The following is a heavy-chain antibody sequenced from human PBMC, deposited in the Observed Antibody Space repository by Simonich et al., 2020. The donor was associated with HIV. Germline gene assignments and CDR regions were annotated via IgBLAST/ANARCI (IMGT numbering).Heavy chain of an antibody. CDR3: ARRSGYDLDY. V-gene: IGHV4-34*01. J-gene: IGHJ4*02. CDR1: GGSFSGYY. CDR2: IDHSEST. D-gene: IGHD5-12*01. Sequence: QVHLQKWGAGLLKPSETLSLTCAVYGGSFSGYYWNWISHPPGKGLEWSGEIDHSESTNYNPSLKSRVTISVDTSKNQFSLKLSSVTAADTAVYYCARRSGYDLDYWGQGTLVTVSS.